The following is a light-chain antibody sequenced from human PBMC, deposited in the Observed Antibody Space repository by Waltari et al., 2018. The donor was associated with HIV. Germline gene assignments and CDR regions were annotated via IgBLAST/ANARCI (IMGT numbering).Light chain of an antibody. J-gene: IGKJ3*01. Sequence: DIQMSQSPSSVSASVGDRVTITCRASQDISSALGWYQHRPGKVPKLLISAASALHTGVPSHFSGSGSGTDFTLTIGSLQPEDFATYYCQQASSFPFTFGPGTKVEI. CDR3: QQASSFPFT. CDR2: AAS. CDR1: QDISSA. V-gene: IGKV1-12*02.